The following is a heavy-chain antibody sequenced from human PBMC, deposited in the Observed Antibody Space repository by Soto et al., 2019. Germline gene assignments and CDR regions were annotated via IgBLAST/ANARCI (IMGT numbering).Heavy chain of an antibody. V-gene: IGHV3-30-3*01. Sequence: QVQLVESGGGVVQPGRSLRLSCAASGFTFSSYAMHWVRQAPGKGLEWVAVISYDGSNKYYADSVKGRFTISRDNSKNTLYLQMTSLRAEDTAVYYCARGSAVDGIDYWGQGTLVTVSS. CDR3: ARGSAVDGIDY. J-gene: IGHJ4*02. CDR1: GFTFSSYA. D-gene: IGHD6-19*01. CDR2: ISYDGSNK.